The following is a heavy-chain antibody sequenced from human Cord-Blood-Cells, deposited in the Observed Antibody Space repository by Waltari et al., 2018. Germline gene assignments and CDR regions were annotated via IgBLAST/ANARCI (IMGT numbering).Heavy chain of an antibody. CDR3: ARGSGSLHAFDI. J-gene: IGHJ3*02. CDR1: GFTFSSYA. D-gene: IGHD3-10*01. Sequence: EVQLVESGGGLVQPGGSLRLSCAASGFTFSSYAMHLVCQAPGKGLEYVSAISSNWGSTYYANSVNGRFTISRDNSKNTLYLQMGSLRADDMSVYYCARGSGSLHAFDIWGQGTMVTVSS. V-gene: IGHV3-64*01. CDR2: ISSNWGST.